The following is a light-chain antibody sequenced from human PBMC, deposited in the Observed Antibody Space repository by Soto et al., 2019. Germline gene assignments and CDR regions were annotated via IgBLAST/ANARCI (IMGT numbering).Light chain of an antibody. CDR3: QHSSNWPPT. CDR2: YAS. J-gene: IGKJ3*01. V-gene: IGKV3-15*01. CDR1: ESVHRN. Sequence: EIVITQSPATLSVSPGERVTLSCRASESVHRNLAWYQQKPGQGPSLLIYYASTRDTGVPDRFTGSGSGTEFTLNISSLQSEDCGVYHCQHSSNWPPTFGPGTKVEIK.